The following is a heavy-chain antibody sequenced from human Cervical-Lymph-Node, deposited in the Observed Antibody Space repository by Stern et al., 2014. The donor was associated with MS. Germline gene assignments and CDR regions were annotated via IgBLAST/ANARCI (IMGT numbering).Heavy chain of an antibody. CDR3: ARDTSSPERSDW. V-gene: IGHV3-53*01. CDR2: ITNVGST. J-gene: IGHJ4*02. CDR1: GFTVSRDY. D-gene: IGHD1-1*01. Sequence: VKLVESGGGVIQPGGSLRLSCTASGFTVSRDYMTWVRQAPGKGLELVSLITNVGSTFYTDSVKGRFTISRDDSKNTVYLHMTSLRAEDTAMYYCARDTSSPERSDWWGQGTLVTVSS.